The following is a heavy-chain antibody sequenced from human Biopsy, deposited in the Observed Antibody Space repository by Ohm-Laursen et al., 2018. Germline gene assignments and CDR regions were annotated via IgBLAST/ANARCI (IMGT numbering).Heavy chain of an antibody. J-gene: IGHJ4*02. CDR3: ARWETTLGRSLDS. CDR1: GYTFTSHD. Sequence: VASVKVSCNASGYTFTSHDINWVRQATGQGLEWMGWMSPNTGNTVYAQRFQDRVTMTSDTSTGTAYMELTSLTSDDTAVYFCARWETTLGRSLDSWGQGTLVAVSS. V-gene: IGHV1-8*01. CDR2: MSPNTGNT. D-gene: IGHD1-26*01.